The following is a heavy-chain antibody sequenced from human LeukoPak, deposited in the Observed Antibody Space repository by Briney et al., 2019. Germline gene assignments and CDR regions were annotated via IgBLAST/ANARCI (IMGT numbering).Heavy chain of an antibody. Sequence: SETLSLTCAVYGGSFSGYYWSWIRQPPGKGLEWIGEINHSGSTNYNPSLKSRVTISVDTSKNQFSLKLSSVTAADTAVYYCARDRKYYYDSSGYRGGWFDPWGQGTLVTVSS. J-gene: IGHJ5*02. CDR1: GGSFSGYY. V-gene: IGHV4-34*01. CDR2: INHSGST. CDR3: ARDRKYYYDSSGYRGGWFDP. D-gene: IGHD3-22*01.